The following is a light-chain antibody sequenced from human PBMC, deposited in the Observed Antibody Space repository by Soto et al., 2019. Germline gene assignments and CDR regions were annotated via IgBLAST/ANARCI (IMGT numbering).Light chain of an antibody. CDR1: QSVSSD. J-gene: IGKJ3*01. V-gene: IGKV3-20*01. CDR3: QQYGSSLLFT. Sequence: EIVLTQSPGTLSLSPGERATLSCRVSQSVSSDLAWYQQRPGQAPRLLIYGASSRATGIPDRFSGSGSGSDFTLTINRLEPEDFAVYYCQQYGSSLLFTFGPGTKVDLK. CDR2: GAS.